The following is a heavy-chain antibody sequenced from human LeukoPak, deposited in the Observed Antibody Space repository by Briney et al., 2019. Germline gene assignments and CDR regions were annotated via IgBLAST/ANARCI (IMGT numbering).Heavy chain of an antibody. D-gene: IGHD1-26*01. V-gene: IGHV1-18*01. J-gene: IGHJ4*02. CDR1: GYTFTSYG. CDR3: ASSSSIVGAKGFDY. Sequence: GASVKVSCKASGYTFTSYGISWVRQAPGQGLEWMGWISAYNGNTNYAQKLQGRVTMTTDTSTSTAYMELRSLRSDDTAVYYCASSSSIVGAKGFDYWGQGTLVPVSS. CDR2: ISAYNGNT.